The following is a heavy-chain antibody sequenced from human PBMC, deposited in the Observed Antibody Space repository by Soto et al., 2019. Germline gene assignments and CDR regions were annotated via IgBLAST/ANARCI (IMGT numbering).Heavy chain of an antibody. D-gene: IGHD3-10*01. V-gene: IGHV3-74*01. CDR1: GFSYSSYW. CDR3: ARAGSYRFDY. J-gene: IGHJ4*02. CDR2: INAGGTSI. Sequence: GGSLILSCVGSGFSYSSYWVHWVRQPPGKGLEWVSRINAGGTSISYADSVKGRFTISRDNAKNTLYLQMDGLGVDDTAVYYCARAGSYRFDYWGLGTLVTVS.